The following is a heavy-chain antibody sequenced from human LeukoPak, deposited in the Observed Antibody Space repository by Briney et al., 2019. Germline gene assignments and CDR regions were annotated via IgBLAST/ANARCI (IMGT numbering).Heavy chain of an antibody. Sequence: SETLSLTCSVSGDSIRNYHWTWIRQPPGKGLEWIGYIYYSGSTNYNPSLKSRVTISVDTSKNQFSLKLSSVTAADTAVYYCARGWYCGGDCYRPGAFDIWGQGTMVTVSS. CDR2: IYYSGST. CDR3: ARGWYCGGDCYRPGAFDI. CDR1: GDSIRNYH. V-gene: IGHV4-59*01. J-gene: IGHJ3*02. D-gene: IGHD2-21*02.